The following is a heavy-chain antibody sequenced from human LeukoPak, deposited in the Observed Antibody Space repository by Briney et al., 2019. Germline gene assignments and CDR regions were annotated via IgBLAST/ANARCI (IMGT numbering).Heavy chain of an antibody. D-gene: IGHD4-11*01. CDR3: ASGRMTTETTYCFDP. V-gene: IGHV1-69*04. CDR2: ITPIFGIA. J-gene: IGHJ5*02. Sequence: SVKVSCKASGGTFSSYAISWVRQAPGQGLEWMGRITPIFGIANYAQKFQGRVTITADKSTSTAYMELSSLRSEDTAVYYCASGRMTTETTYCFDPWGQGTLITVSS. CDR1: GGTFSSYA.